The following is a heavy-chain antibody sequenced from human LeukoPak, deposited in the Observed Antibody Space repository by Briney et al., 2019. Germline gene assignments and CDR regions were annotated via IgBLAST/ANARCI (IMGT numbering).Heavy chain of an antibody. J-gene: IGHJ6*03. CDR1: SGSFSGYY. CDR3: ARGGYDSLMDV. D-gene: IGHD5-12*01. CDR2: INHSGRT. Sequence: PSETLSLTCAVYSGSFSGYYWGWLRQPPGKGLEWIGEINHSGRTNYNPSLKSRVTISVDTSKNQFSLKPSSVTAADTAVYYCARGGYDSLMDVWGKGTTVTISS. V-gene: IGHV4-34*01.